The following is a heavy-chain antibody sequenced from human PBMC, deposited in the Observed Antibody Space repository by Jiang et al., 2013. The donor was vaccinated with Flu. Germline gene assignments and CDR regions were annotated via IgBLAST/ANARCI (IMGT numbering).Heavy chain of an antibody. D-gene: IGHD2-2*01. CDR2: IYYSGST. J-gene: IGHJ6*02. Sequence: GLVKPSETLSLTCTVSGGSISSYYWSWIRQPPGKGLEWIGYIYYSGSTNYNPSLKSRVTISVDTSKNQFSLKLSSVTAADTAVYYCARASTSTLYYYYYGMDVWGQGTTVTVSS. CDR1: GGSISSYY. CDR3: ARASTSTLYYYYYGMDV. V-gene: IGHV4-59*01.